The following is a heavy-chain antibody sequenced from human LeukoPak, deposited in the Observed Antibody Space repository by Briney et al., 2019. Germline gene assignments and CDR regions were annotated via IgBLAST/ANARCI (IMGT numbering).Heavy chain of an antibody. CDR2: ISGSGGNT. V-gene: IGHV3-23*01. CDR1: GCTFRNYG. D-gene: IGHD6-19*01. CDR3: AKDHVSGWSQYSDY. Sequence: GGSLRLSCAASGCTFRNYGMSWVRQAPGKGLEWVSGISGSGGNTYYADSVKGRFTISRDNSENTLYVQMNSLRAEDTAVYYCAKDHVSGWSQYSDYWGQGTLVTVSS. J-gene: IGHJ4*02.